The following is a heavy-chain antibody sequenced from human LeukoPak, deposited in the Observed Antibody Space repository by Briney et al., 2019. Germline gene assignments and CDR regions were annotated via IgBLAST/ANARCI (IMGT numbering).Heavy chain of an antibody. J-gene: IGHJ4*02. CDR3: ASLGSSTPGAYFDY. V-gene: IGHV3-66*01. CDR1: GFTVSSNY. Sequence: GGSLRLSCAASGFTVSSNYMSWVRQAPGKGLEWVSVIYSGGSTYYADSVKGRFTISRDNSKSTLYLQMNSLRAEDTAVYYCASLGSSTPGAYFDYWGQGTLVTVSS. CDR2: IYSGGST. D-gene: IGHD2-2*01.